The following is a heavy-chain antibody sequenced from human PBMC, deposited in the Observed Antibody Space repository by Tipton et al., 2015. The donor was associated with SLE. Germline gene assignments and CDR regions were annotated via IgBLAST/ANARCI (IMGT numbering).Heavy chain of an antibody. V-gene: IGHV3-7*01. D-gene: IGHD3-3*01. Sequence: SLRLSCAASGFSFSTYWLSWVRQAPGKGLEWVANINEDGNVKYFLDSVRGRFTIARDNAKNSVYLQMNSLRVEDSGVYYCARTKDFWSGYGDAFDIWGQGTMVTVSS. CDR1: GFSFSTYW. J-gene: IGHJ3*02. CDR3: ARTKDFWSGYGDAFDI. CDR2: INEDGNVK.